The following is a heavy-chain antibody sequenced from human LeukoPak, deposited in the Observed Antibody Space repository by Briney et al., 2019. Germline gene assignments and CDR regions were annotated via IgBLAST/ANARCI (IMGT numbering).Heavy chain of an antibody. CDR1: GLSFSRYW. CDR2: IKEDGSEK. Sequence: GGSLRLSCAASGLSFSRYWLTWVRQAPGKGLEWVANIKEDGSEKNYVDSVKGQFIISRDNAKNSLYLQMNSLRDEDTAVYHCVSRGCSGTSCYVGSLYYFDYWGQGTLVTVSS. J-gene: IGHJ4*02. D-gene: IGHD2-2*01. CDR3: VSRGCSGTSCYVGSLYYFDY. V-gene: IGHV3-7*03.